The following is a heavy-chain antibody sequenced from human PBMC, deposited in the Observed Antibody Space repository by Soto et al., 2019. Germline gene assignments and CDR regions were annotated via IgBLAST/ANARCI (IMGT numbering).Heavy chain of an antibody. CDR2: ITIGGGA. CDR1: GFICINYA. D-gene: IGHD6-19*01. V-gene: IGHV3-23*01. Sequence: GGALRVSCAFSGFICINYAMNWVRQAPGKGLEWVSVITIGGGATYADSVKGRFIISRDNSRNTLYLQMNSLRVEDTAVYYCAKEFPGSLYYWGQGTLVTVSS. CDR3: AKEFPGSLYY. J-gene: IGHJ4*02.